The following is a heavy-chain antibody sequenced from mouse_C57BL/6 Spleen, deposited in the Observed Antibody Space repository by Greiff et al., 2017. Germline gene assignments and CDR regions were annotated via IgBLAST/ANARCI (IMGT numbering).Heavy chain of an antibody. CDR1: GFTFSSYG. CDR3: ARRHVRDAMDY. V-gene: IGHV5-6*02. J-gene: IGHJ4*01. CDR2: ISSGGSYT. Sequence: EVNVVESGGDLVKPGGSLKLSCAASGFTFSSYGMSWVRQTPDKRLEWVATISSGGSYTYYPDSVKGRFTISRDNAKNTLYLQMSSLKSEDTAMYYCARRHVRDAMDYWGQGTSVTVSS.